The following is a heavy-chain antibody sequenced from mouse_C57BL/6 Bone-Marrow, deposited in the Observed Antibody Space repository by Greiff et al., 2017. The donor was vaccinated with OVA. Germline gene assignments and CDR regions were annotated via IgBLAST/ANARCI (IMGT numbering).Heavy chain of an antibody. J-gene: IGHJ4*01. CDR3: ARDTTVIDYYAMDY. D-gene: IGHD1-1*01. CDR2: ISDGGSYT. V-gene: IGHV5-4*03. Sequence: EVKLMESGGGLVKPGGSLKLSCAASGFTFSSYAMSWVRQTPEKRLEWVATISDGGSYTYYPDNVKGRFTITRDKAKNNLYLQMSHLQSEDTAMYYFARDTTVIDYYAMDYWGQGTSVTVSS. CDR1: GFTFSSYA.